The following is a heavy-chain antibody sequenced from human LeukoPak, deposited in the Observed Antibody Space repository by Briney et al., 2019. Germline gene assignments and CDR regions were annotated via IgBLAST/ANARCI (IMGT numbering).Heavy chain of an antibody. CDR1: GGSFSGYY. J-gene: IGHJ3*02. D-gene: IGHD3-3*01. CDR2: INHSGST. V-gene: IGHV4-34*01. CDR3: ARRFYTLGRNDAFDI. Sequence: SETLSLTCAVYGGSFSGYYWSWIRQPPGKGLEWIGEINHSGSTNYNPSLKSRVIISVDTSKNQFSLKLSSVTAADTAVYYCARRFYTLGRNDAFDIWGQGTMVTVSS.